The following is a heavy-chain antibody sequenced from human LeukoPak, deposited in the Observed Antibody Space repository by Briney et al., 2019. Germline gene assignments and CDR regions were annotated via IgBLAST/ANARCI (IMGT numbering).Heavy chain of an antibody. CDR2: INHSGST. V-gene: IGHV4-34*01. Sequence: SETLSLTCGVYGGSFSGYYWSWIRQPPGKGLEWIGEINHSGSTNYNPSLKSRVTISVDTSKNQFSLKLSSVTAADTAVYYCARTSRDGYNYRCDYWGQGTLVTVSS. CDR1: GGSFSGYY. D-gene: IGHD5-24*01. CDR3: ARTSRDGYNYRCDY. J-gene: IGHJ4*02.